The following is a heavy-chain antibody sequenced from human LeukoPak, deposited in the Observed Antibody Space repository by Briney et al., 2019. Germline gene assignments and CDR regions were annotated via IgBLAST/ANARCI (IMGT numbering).Heavy chain of an antibody. Sequence: ASVKVSCKASGYTFTSYDINWVRQATGQGLEWMGWMNPNSGNTGYAQKFQGRVTMTRNTSISTAYMELSSLRSEDTAVYYCARTGEHYYYGSSGYWSWGQGTLVTVSS. CDR2: MNPNSGNT. V-gene: IGHV1-8*01. D-gene: IGHD3-22*01. CDR3: ARTGEHYYYGSSGYWS. J-gene: IGHJ4*02. CDR1: GYTFTSYD.